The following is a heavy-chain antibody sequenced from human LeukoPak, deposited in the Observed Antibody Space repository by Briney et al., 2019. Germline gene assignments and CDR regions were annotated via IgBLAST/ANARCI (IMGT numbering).Heavy chain of an antibody. V-gene: IGHV4-59*01. Sequence: SETLSLTCTVPGGSINSYCWSWIRQPPGKGLEWIAYIYYSGSTSYNPSLKSRVTISVDTSKNQFSLKLSSVTAADTAVYYCARVGGYSSGFNFDYWGQGTLVTVSS. D-gene: IGHD6-19*01. J-gene: IGHJ4*02. CDR3: ARVGGYSSGFNFDY. CDR2: IYYSGST. CDR1: GGSINSYC.